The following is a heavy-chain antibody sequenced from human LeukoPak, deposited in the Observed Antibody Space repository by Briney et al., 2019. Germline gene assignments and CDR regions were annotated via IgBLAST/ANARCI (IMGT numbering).Heavy chain of an antibody. CDR2: IYHSGST. CDR1: GGSISSGGYY. CDR3: ARGDSIVGATMENP. D-gene: IGHD1-26*01. J-gene: IGHJ5*02. V-gene: IGHV4-30-2*01. Sequence: PSETLSLTCTVSGGSISSGGYYWSWIRQPPGKGLEWIGYIYHSGSTYYNPSLKSRVTISVDRSKNQFSLKLSSVTAADTAVYYCARGDSIVGATMENPWGQGTLVTVSP.